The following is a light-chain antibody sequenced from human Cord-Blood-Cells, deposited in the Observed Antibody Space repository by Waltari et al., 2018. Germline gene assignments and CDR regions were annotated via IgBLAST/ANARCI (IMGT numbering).Light chain of an antibody. CDR2: RNN. V-gene: IGLV1-47*01. Sequence: QSVLTQPTSASGTPGQRVTISCSGSSSNIGSNYVYWYQQLPGTAPKLLIYRNNRRPSGVPHRFSGAKSGTSASLASSGLRSEDEADYYCAAWDDSLSGWVFGGGTKLTVL. CDR3: AAWDDSLSGWV. CDR1: SSNIGSNY. J-gene: IGLJ3*02.